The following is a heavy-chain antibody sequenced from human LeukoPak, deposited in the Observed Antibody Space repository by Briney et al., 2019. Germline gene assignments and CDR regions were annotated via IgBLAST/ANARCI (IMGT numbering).Heavy chain of an antibody. CDR1: GYTFTSYD. V-gene: IGHV1-8*01. D-gene: IGHD3-22*01. CDR3: ATDYYDSSGSSGG. J-gene: IGHJ4*02. Sequence: ASVKVSCKASGYTFTSYDINWVRQATGQGLEWMGWMNPNSGNTGYAQKFQGRVTMTRNTSISTAYMELSSLRSEDTAAYHCATDYYDSSGSSGGWGQGTLVTVSS. CDR2: MNPNSGNT.